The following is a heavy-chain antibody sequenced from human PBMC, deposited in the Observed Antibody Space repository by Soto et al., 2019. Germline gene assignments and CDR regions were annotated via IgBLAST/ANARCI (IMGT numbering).Heavy chain of an antibody. D-gene: IGHD5-18*01. CDR3: ATQRYSYGPFDY. Sequence: EVQLLESGGGLVQPGGSLRLSCAASGFTFSSYAMSWVRQAPGKGLEWVSAISGSGGRTYYAESVKGRFTISRDNSKNTLYLQMNSLRAEDTAVYYCATQRYSYGPFDYWGQGTLVTVSS. CDR2: ISGSGGRT. CDR1: GFTFSSYA. J-gene: IGHJ4*02. V-gene: IGHV3-23*01.